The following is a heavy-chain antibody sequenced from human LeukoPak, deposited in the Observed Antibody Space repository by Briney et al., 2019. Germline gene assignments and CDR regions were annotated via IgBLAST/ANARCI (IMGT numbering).Heavy chain of an antibody. Sequence: GGSLRLSCGASGFTFSSYGMSWVRQAPGKGLEWVSAISGSGGRTQYADSVKGRFTISRDNSRNTLYLQMNSLRAEDTAVYYCAKKSATTVTTTVFDYWGQGTLVTVSS. CDR2: ISGSGGRT. V-gene: IGHV3-23*01. CDR3: AKKSATTVTTTVFDY. CDR1: GFTFSSYG. D-gene: IGHD4-17*01. J-gene: IGHJ4*02.